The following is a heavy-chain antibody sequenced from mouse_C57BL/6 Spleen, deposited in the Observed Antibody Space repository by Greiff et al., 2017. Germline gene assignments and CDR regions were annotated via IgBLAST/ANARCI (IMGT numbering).Heavy chain of an antibody. CDR3: ARGKNYDYDDYAMDY. J-gene: IGHJ4*01. CDR1: GYTFTNYW. Sequence: VQLQQSGAELVRPGTSVKMSCKASGYTFTNYWIGWAKQRPGHGLEWIGDIYPGGGYPNYNEKFKGKATLTADKSSSTAYMQFSSLTSEDSAIYYCARGKNYDYDDYAMDYWGQGTSVTVSS. D-gene: IGHD2-4*01. V-gene: IGHV1-63*01. CDR2: IYPGGGYP.